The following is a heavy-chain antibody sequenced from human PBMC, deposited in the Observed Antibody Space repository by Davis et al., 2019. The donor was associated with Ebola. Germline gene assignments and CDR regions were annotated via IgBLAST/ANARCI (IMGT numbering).Heavy chain of an antibody. CDR2: IYYSGST. V-gene: IGHV4-59*01. CDR3: ARDSIWKGDAFDI. CDR1: GGSISSYY. D-gene: IGHD1-1*01. J-gene: IGHJ3*02. Sequence: SETLSLTCTVSGGSISSYYWSWIRQPPGKGLEWIGCIYYSGSTNYNPSLKSRVTISVDTSKNQFSLKLSSVTAADTAVYYCARDSIWKGDAFDIWGQGTMVTVSS.